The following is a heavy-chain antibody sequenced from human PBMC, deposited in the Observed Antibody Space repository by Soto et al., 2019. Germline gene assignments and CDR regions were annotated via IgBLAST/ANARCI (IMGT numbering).Heavy chain of an antibody. CDR2: VFHSGTT. V-gene: IGHV4-30-2*01. Sequence: SETLSLTCSVFGASISSRGYSWSWIRQPPGKGLEWIGYVFHSGTTNYNPPLKSRVTISVDTSRNQFSLKLNSVTAADTAVYHCARGGGSPYHNHEFDFWGQGTLVTVSS. J-gene: IGHJ4*02. CDR3: ARGGGSPYHNHEFDF. D-gene: IGHD6-13*01. CDR1: GASISSRGYS.